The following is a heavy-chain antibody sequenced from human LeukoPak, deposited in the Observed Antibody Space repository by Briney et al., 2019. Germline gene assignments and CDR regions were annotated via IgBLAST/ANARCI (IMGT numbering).Heavy chain of an antibody. CDR1: GFTFSNYW. J-gene: IGHJ4*02. CDR3: AKDPIPRLRYFDWDFDY. D-gene: IGHD3-9*01. Sequence: PGGSLRLSCAASGFTFSNYWMHWVRQAPGKGLVWVSRINSDGSSTSYADSVRGRFTISRDNAKNTLYLQVNSLRAEDTAVYYCAKDPIPRLRYFDWDFDYWGQGTLVTVSS. V-gene: IGHV3-74*01. CDR2: INSDGSST.